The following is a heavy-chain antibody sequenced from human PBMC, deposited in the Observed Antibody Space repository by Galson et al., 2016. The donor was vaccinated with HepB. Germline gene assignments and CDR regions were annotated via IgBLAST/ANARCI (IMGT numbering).Heavy chain of an antibody. V-gene: IGHV4-39*01. D-gene: IGHD6-13*01. CDR1: XXSIXXXNXX. J-gene: IGHJ4*02. CDR2: IYXXGTT. CDR3: AGFGTRXSSSWFTPMLFXXY. Sequence: ETXXXTCTVXXXSIXXXNXXXGWXXXPPGXXLEXXGNIYXXGTTYXXPSXKSRVTISVDTSKKQFSMRLNSVTAADTAVYYCAGFGTRXSSSWFTPMLFXXYWGQGXXVT.